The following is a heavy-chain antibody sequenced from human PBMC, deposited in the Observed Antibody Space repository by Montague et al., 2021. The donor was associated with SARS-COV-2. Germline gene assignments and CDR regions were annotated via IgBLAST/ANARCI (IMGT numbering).Heavy chain of an antibody. J-gene: IGHJ4*02. CDR2: ISYGGIA. CDR1: GVSITSTNW. Sequence: SETLSLTCAVSGVSITSTNWWSLVRQPPGKGLEWIGEISYGGIATYNPSLKSRATISMDRSRNLFSLKLSSVTAADTAIYYCAGKVLTVPADYWGQGTLVTVSS. CDR3: AGKVLTVPADY. D-gene: IGHD4-11*01. V-gene: IGHV4-4*02.